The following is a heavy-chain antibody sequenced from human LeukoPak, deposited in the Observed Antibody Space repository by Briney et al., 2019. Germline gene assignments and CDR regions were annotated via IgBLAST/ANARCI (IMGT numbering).Heavy chain of an antibody. D-gene: IGHD3-10*01. J-gene: IGHJ3*02. CDR3: ASGDGSGSYSGAFDI. Sequence: GGSLRLSCAASGFTFSSYGMHWVRQAPGKGLEWVAFIRYDGSNKYYADSVKGRFTISRDNSKNTLYLQMNSLRAEDTAVYYCASGDGSGSYSGAFDIWGQGTMVTVSS. CDR2: IRYDGSNK. CDR1: GFTFSSYG. V-gene: IGHV3-30*02.